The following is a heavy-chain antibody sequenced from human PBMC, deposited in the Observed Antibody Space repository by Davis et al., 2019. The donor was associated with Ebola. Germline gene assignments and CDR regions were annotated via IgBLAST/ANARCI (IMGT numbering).Heavy chain of an antibody. J-gene: IGHJ4*02. V-gene: IGHV4-59*12. CDR1: GGSISSYY. CDR2: IYYSGST. D-gene: IGHD5-18*01. Sequence: PSETLSLTCAVSGGSISSYYWSWIRQPPGKGLEWIGYIYYSGSTYYNPSLKSRVTISVDTSKNQFSLKLSSVTAADTAVYYCAREGGYSYGLPLEAARPGFDYWGQGTLVTVSS. CDR3: AREGGYSYGLPLEAARPGFDY.